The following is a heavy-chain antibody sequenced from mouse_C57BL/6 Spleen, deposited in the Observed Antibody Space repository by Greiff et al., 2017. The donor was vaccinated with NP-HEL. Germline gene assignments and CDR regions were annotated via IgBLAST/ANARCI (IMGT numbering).Heavy chain of an antibody. V-gene: IGHV1-18*01. CDR3: AKRVLLYWYFDV. CDR2: INPNNGGT. Sequence: DVQLQESGPELVKPGASVKIPCKASGYTFTDYNMDWVKQSHGKSLEWIGDINPNNGGTIYNQKFKGKATLTVDKSSSTAYMELRSLTSEDTAVYYCAKRVLLYWYFDVWGTGTTVTVSS. J-gene: IGHJ1*03. CDR1: GYTFTDYN. D-gene: IGHD1-1*01.